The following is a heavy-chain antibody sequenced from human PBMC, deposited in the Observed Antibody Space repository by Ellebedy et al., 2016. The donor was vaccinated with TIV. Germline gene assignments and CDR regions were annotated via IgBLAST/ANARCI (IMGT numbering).Heavy chain of an antibody. V-gene: IGHV1-18*01. CDR3: ARAYSYILTGYLVPLDY. J-gene: IGHJ4*02. CDR2: ISANNGDT. Sequence: AASVKVSCKASGYTFTNYGISWVRQTPGQGLEWMGRISANNGDTHYAQKLQGRVTMTTDTSTSTAYMELRSLRSDDTAVYYCARAYSYILTGYLVPLDYWGQGTLVTVSS. D-gene: IGHD3-9*01. CDR1: GYTFTNYG.